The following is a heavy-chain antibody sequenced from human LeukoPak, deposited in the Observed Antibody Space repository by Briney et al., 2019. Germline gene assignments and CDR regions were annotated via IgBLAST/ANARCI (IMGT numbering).Heavy chain of an antibody. D-gene: IGHD2-15*01. V-gene: IGHV3-23*01. CDR2: ISGSSGSI. CDR1: GFIFRSYG. J-gene: IGHJ6*04. CDR3: TKTCMAATSHYYYGMDV. Sequence: GGSLRLSCAASGFIFRSYGMSWVRQAPGKGLEWVSGISGSSGSIYYAGSVKGRFTISRDNSKNTLYLQMNSLRAEDAAIYYCTKTCMAATSHYYYGMDVWGKGTTVTVSS.